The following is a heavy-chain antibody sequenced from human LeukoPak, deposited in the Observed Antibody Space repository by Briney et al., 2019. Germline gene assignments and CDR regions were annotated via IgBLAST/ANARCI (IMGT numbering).Heavy chain of an antibody. CDR3: ARDRTPSSGISEVPAY. D-gene: IGHD1-26*01. CDR1: GYTFTSYY. V-gene: IGHV1-46*01. CDR2: INPRGGST. Sequence: GASVKVSCKASGYTFTSYYIHWVRQAPGQGLEWMGIINPRGGSTSYAQKFQGRVTMTRDMSTSTVYMELASLRSEDTAVYYCARDRTPSSGISEVPAYWGQGTLVTVSS. J-gene: IGHJ4*02.